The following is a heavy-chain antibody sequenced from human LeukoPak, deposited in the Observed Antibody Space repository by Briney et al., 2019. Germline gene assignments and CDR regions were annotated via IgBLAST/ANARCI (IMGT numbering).Heavy chain of an antibody. Sequence: GGSLRLSCAASGFTFSDCYMSWIRQAPGKGLEWVSGISGSGGSTYYADSVKGRFTISRDNSKNTLYLQMNSLRAEDTAVYYCAKAGGWSSQYYFDYWGQGTLVTGSS. CDR2: ISGSGGST. J-gene: IGHJ4*02. CDR1: GFTFSDCY. D-gene: IGHD6-19*01. CDR3: AKAGGWSSQYYFDY. V-gene: IGHV3-23*01.